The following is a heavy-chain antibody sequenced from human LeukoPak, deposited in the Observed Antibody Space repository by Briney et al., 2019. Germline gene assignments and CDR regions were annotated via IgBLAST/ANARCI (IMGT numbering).Heavy chain of an antibody. Sequence: PGGSLRLSCAASGFTFSNYAMSWVRQAPGKGLEWVSAISGSGGSTYYADSGKGRFTISRDNSKSTLALHMSNLRVEDTAVYYCERDPSEYEWQRGWYRDFWGQGSQVTVSS. CDR1: GFTFSNYA. V-gene: IGHV3-23*01. CDR2: ISGSGGST. CDR3: ERDPSEYEWQRGWYRDF. D-gene: IGHD6-19*01. J-gene: IGHJ4*02.